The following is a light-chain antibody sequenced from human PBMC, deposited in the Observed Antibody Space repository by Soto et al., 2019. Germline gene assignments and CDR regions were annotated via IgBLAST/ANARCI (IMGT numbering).Light chain of an antibody. V-gene: IGKV3-20*01. Sequence: DIVLTQSPGTLSLSPGERATLSRRASQSVGISLSWYQHKSGQPPRLLIYSAFNRATGIPERFSGSGAGTDFTLTISRLKPEDFAVYSCHQFGSFPRTFGQGTQVVIK. CDR3: HQFGSFPRT. CDR1: QSVGIS. J-gene: IGKJ1*01. CDR2: SAF.